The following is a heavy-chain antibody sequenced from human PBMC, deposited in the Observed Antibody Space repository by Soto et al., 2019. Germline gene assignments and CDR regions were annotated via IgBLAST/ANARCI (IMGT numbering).Heavy chain of an antibody. CDR2: IYYSGST. J-gene: IGHJ6*02. CDR3: ARDRIGYGSGCYYPSYYYYGMAV. CDR1: GGSISSYY. Sequence: SETLSLTCTVSGGSISSYYWSWIRQPPGKGLEWIGYIYYSGSTNYNPSLKSRVTISVDTSKNQFSLKLSSVTAADTAVYYCARDRIGYGSGCYYPSYYYYGMAVWGQGTTVTVSS. D-gene: IGHD3-10*01. V-gene: IGHV4-59*01.